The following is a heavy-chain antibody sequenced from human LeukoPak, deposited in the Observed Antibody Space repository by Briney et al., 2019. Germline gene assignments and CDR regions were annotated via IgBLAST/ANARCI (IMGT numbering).Heavy chain of an antibody. J-gene: IGHJ6*02. CDR2: ISYDGSNK. V-gene: IGHV3-30*03. CDR1: GFTFNTYG. CDR3: SIDRIRYFDWLDSGYGMDV. D-gene: IGHD3-9*01. Sequence: PGRSLRLSCAASGFTFNTYGMHWVRQAPGKGLEWVALISYDGSNKYYADSVKGRFTISRDNSNHTLYLQMSSLRAEDTAVYYCSIDRIRYFDWLDSGYGMDVWGQGTTVTVSS.